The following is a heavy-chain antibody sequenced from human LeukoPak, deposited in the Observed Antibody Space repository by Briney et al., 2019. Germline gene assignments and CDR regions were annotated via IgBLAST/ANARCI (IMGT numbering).Heavy chain of an antibody. J-gene: IGHJ4*02. CDR3: ARRAGAYSHPYDY. V-gene: IGHV3-53*01. CDR2: IYSDNT. CDR1: GFTVSSNS. D-gene: IGHD4/OR15-4a*01. Sequence: PGGSLRLSCTVSGFTVSSNSMSWVRQAPGKGLEWVSFIYSDNTHYSDSVEGRFTISRDNSKNTLYLKMNSLRAEDTAVYYCARRAGAYSHPYDYWGQGALVTVSS.